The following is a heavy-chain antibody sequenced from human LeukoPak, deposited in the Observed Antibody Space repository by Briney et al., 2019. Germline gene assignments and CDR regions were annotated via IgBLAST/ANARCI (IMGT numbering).Heavy chain of an antibody. J-gene: IGHJ6*02. Sequence: AASVKVSCKASGYTFTSYDINWVRQATGQGLEWMGWMNPNSGNTGYAQKFQGRVTMTRNTSISTAHMELSSLRSEDTAVYYCARGDPLMYYYYYGMDVWGQGTTVTVSS. V-gene: IGHV1-8*01. CDR2: MNPNSGNT. CDR3: ARGDPLMYYYYYGMDV. D-gene: IGHD2-8*01. CDR1: GYTFTSYD.